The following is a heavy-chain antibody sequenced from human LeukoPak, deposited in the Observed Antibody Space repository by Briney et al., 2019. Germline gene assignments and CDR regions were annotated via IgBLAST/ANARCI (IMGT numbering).Heavy chain of an antibody. CDR2: IWSDGTGK. D-gene: IGHD4-11*01. J-gene: IGHJ4*02. V-gene: IGHV3-33*08. CDR1: GFTYSHYG. Sequence: GRSLRLSCAGSGFTYSHYGMHWVRQAPGKGLEWVAVIWSDGTGKYYSDAVKGRFTLSRDNFRNTLYLQMNSLRGEDTAVYYCARDAERGFDYSNSLKYWGQGTLVTVSS. CDR3: ARDAERGFDYSNSLKY.